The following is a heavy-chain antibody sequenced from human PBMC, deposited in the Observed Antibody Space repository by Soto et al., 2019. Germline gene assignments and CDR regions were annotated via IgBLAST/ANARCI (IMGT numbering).Heavy chain of an antibody. Sequence: GESLKISCKGSGYSFTSYWISWVRQMPGKGLEWMGRIDPSDSYTNYSPSFQGHVTISADKSISTAYLQWSSLKASDTAMYYCARQNHYYDSSGYYFWCQGSLVTVSS. J-gene: IGHJ4*02. V-gene: IGHV5-10-1*01. CDR1: GYSFTSYW. CDR3: ARQNHYYDSSGYYF. CDR2: IDPSDSYT. D-gene: IGHD3-22*01.